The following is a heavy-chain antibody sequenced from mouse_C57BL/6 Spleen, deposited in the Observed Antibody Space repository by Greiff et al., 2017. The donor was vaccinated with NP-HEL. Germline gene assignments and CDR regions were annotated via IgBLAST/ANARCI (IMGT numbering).Heavy chain of an antibody. CDR3: ARVDYDLFAY. J-gene: IGHJ3*01. Sequence: DVKLVESEGGLVQPGSSMKLSCTASGFTFSDYYMAWVRQVPEKGLEWVANINYDGSSTYYLDSLKSRFIISRDNAKNILYLQMSSLKSEDTATYYCARVDYDLFAYWGQGTLVTVSA. CDR1: GFTFSDYY. V-gene: IGHV5-16*01. D-gene: IGHD2-4*01. CDR2: INYDGSST.